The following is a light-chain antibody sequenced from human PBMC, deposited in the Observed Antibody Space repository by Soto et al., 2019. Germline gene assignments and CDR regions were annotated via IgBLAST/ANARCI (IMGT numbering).Light chain of an antibody. CDR2: EVS. V-gene: IGLV2-14*01. J-gene: IGLJ2*01. CDR3: ISYIGSSTLVV. Sequence: QSALTQPASVSGSPGQSITISCTGTSSDVGGYNYVSWYQQHPDKAPKLMIYEVSSRPSGVSNRFSGSKSGNTASLTISGLQAEDEADYYCISYIGSSTLVVFGGGTKVTVL. CDR1: SSDVGGYNY.